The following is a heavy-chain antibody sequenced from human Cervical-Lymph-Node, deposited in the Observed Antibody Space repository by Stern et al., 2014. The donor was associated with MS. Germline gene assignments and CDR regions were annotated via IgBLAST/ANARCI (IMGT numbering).Heavy chain of an antibody. CDR2: INRDGTTI. D-gene: IGHD3-10*01. CDR3: TKDTYGPEDY. CDR1: GFTFRNYW. Sequence: EVQLEESGGGLVQPGGSLRLSCVASGFTFRNYWMHWVHQGPGKGLVWVARINRDGTTITHADSVKGRFTISRDNAKNTLYLQMNSLRVEDTAVYYCTKDTYGPEDYWGQGTSVTVSS. J-gene: IGHJ4*02. V-gene: IGHV3-74*02.